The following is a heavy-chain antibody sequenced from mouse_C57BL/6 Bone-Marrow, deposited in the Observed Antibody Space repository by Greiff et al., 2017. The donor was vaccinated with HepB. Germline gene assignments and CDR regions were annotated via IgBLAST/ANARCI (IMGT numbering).Heavy chain of an antibody. CDR3: ARSGYHEGFAY. CDR1: GYTFTSYW. CDR2: TDPNSGGT. J-gene: IGHJ3*01. D-gene: IGHD3-1*01. V-gene: IGHV1-72*01. Sequence: QVQLQQSGAELVKPGASVKLSCKASGYTFTSYWMHWVKQRPGRGLEWSGRTDPNSGGTKYNEKFKSKATLSVDKPSSTAYMQLSSLTSEDSAVYYCARSGYHEGFAYWGQGTLVTVSA.